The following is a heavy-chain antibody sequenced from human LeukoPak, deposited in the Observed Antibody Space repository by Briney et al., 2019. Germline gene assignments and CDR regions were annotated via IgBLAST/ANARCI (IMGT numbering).Heavy chain of an antibody. J-gene: IGHJ5*02. CDR1: GGSISSYY. V-gene: IGHV4-4*07. CDR3: ARAEGYCSSTSCPPRGNWFDP. CDR2: IYTSGST. D-gene: IGHD2-2*01. Sequence: PSETRSLTCTVSGGSISSYYWSWIRQPAGKGLEWIGRIYTSGSTNYNPSLKSRVTMSVDTSKNQFSLKLSSVTAADTAVYYCARAEGYCSSTSCPPRGNWFDPWGQGTLVTVSS.